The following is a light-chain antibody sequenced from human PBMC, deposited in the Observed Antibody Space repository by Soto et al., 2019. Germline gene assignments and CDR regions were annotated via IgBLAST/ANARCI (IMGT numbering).Light chain of an antibody. CDR3: AAWDDSLSGQV. CDR1: SSNIGSNY. J-gene: IGLJ2*01. Sequence: QSALTQPPSASGTPGQRVTISCSGSSSNIGSNYVYWYQQLPGTAPKLLIYRNNQRPSGVPDRFPGSKSGTSASLAISGLRSEDEADYYCAAWDDSLSGQVFGGGTKVTVL. V-gene: IGLV1-47*01. CDR2: RNN.